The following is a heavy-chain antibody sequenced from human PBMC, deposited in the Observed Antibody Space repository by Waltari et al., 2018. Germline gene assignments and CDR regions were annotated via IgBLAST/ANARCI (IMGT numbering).Heavy chain of an antibody. D-gene: IGHD2-21*01. CDR1: GDSITSNSVA. Sequence: QVQLQQSGPGLVKPSQTLSLTCAISGDSITSNSVAWNWIRQSPSRGLEWLGRTYYRSKWFNDYAVSVKSRITINPDTSKNQFSLQLSSLTPEDTAVYYCTRGIHSSFDIWGQGTMVTVSS. CDR3: TRGIHSSFDI. CDR2: TYYRSKWFN. V-gene: IGHV6-1*01. J-gene: IGHJ3*02.